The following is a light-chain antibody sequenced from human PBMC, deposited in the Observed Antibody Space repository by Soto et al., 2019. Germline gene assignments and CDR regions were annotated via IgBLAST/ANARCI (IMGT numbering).Light chain of an antibody. CDR1: QSVSSNY. Sequence: EIVLTQSPGTLSLSPGERASLSCRASQSVSSNYLAWFQQKPVQSPMLLVSGASNRASDIPERFRGSGSWTDLTLTISRLEPEDFALYYCLQYGSYPHTFGQGTRLEIK. V-gene: IGKV3-20*01. CDR3: LQYGSYPHT. J-gene: IGKJ5*01. CDR2: GAS.